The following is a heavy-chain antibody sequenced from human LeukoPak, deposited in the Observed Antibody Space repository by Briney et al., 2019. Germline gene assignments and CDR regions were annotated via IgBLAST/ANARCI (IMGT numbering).Heavy chain of an antibody. V-gene: IGHV3-48*01. CDR2: ISSSSRTI. J-gene: IGHJ4*02. Sequence: GGSLRLSCAASGFTFSSYSMNWVRQAPGQGLEWVSYISSSSRTIYYADSVKGRFTISRDNAKNSLYLQMNSLRAEDTAVYYCARDLYEMCADYWGQGTLVTVSS. CDR1: GFTFSSYS. D-gene: IGHD2/OR15-2a*01. CDR3: ARDLYEMCADY.